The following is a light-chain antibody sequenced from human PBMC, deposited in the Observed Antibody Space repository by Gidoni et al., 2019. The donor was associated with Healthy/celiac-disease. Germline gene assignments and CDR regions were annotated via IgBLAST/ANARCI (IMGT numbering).Light chain of an antibody. V-gene: IGKV3-20*01. CDR3: QQYGSSPPRLT. CDR1: QSVSSSY. CDR2: GAS. J-gene: IGKJ4*01. Sequence: ELVLTQSPGTLSLSPGERATLSCRASQSVSSSYLAWYQQKPGQAPRLLIYGASSRATGIPDRFSGSGSGTDFTLTISRLEPEDFAVYYCQQYGSSPPRLTFLGGTKVEIK.